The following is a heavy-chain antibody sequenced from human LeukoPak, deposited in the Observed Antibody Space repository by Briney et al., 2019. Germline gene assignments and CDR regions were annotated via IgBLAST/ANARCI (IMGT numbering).Heavy chain of an antibody. J-gene: IGHJ4*02. Sequence: GGSLRLSCAASGFTVGSNYMSWVRQAPGKGLEWVSIIYSGGSTNYADSVKGRFTTSRDNSKNTLYLQMNSLRAEDTAVYYCARDSRSHYDSSGYYSYWGRGTLVTVSS. V-gene: IGHV3-53*01. D-gene: IGHD3-22*01. CDR1: GFTVGSNY. CDR3: ARDSRSHYDSSGYYSY. CDR2: IYSGGST.